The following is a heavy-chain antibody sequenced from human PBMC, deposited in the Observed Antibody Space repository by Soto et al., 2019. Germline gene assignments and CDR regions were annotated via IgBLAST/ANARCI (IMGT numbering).Heavy chain of an antibody. V-gene: IGHV3-7*01. J-gene: IGHJ6*03. D-gene: IGHD3-10*01. CDR1: GFTFSSYW. CDR2: IKQDGSEK. Sequence: PGGSLRFSCAASGFTFSSYWMSWVRQAPGKGLEWVANIKQDGSEKYYVDSVEGRFTISKDNAKNSLYLQMNSLRAEDTAVYYCAREYSGSGDYYYYMDVWGKGTTVTVSS. CDR3: AREYSGSGDYYYYMDV.